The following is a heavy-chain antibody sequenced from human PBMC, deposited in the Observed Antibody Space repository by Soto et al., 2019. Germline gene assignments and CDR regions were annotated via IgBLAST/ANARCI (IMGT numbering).Heavy chain of an antibody. CDR2: ISTTSTYI. CDR3: TRDYVMDV. J-gene: IGHJ6*02. CDR1: GFTFSGDS. Sequence: EVQLVESGGGLVKPGGSLGLSCAASGFTFSGDSMNWVRQAPGKGLEWVSSISTTSTYIYYADSVKGRFTISRDNANNSLHLQMNSLRADDTAVYYCTRDYVMDVWGQGTTVTVSS. V-gene: IGHV3-21*02.